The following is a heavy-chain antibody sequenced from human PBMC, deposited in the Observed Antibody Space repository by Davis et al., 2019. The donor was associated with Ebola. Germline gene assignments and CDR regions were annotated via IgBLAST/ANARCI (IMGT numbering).Heavy chain of an antibody. CDR3: ARDRYSDGSGYFFEQSH. J-gene: IGHJ4*02. CDR1: GYTFSSSY. CDR2: INPSSGRT. Sequence: ASVKVSCKASGYTFSSSYIHWVRQAPGQGPEWMGIINPSSGRTTYAQKFQGRVTMTRDTSTSTVYMELSSLRSEDTAVYYCARDRYSDGSGYFFEQSHWGQGTLVTVSS. V-gene: IGHV1-46*01. D-gene: IGHD3-22*01.